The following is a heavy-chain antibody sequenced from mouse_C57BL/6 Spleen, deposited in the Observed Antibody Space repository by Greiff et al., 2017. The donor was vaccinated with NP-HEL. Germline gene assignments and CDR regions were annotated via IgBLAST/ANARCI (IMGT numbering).Heavy chain of an antibody. J-gene: IGHJ2*01. D-gene: IGHD1-1*01. Sequence: DVKLVESEGGLVQPGSSMKLSCTASGFTFSDYYMAWVRQVPEKGLEWVANINYDGSSTYYLDSLKSRFITSRDNAKNILYLQMSSLKSEDTATYYCARDGGYYGSNFDYWGQGTTLTVSS. CDR3: ARDGGYYGSNFDY. V-gene: IGHV5-16*01. CDR1: GFTFSDYY. CDR2: INYDGSST.